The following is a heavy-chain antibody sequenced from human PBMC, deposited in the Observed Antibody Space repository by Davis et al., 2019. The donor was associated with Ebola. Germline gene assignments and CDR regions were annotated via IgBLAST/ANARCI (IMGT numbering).Heavy chain of an antibody. CDR1: GYPFTSYG. V-gene: IGHV1-18*01. J-gene: IGHJ4*02. CDR3: AREHVYSDYVPAY. D-gene: IGHD4-11*01. Sequence: ASVKVSCKTSGYPFTSYGLSWVRQAPGQGLEWMGWISPYKHNTNYPQKFQGRVTMTTDTSTSTAYMELRSLRSDDTALYYCAREHVYSDYVPAYWGQGTLVTVSS. CDR2: ISPYKHNT.